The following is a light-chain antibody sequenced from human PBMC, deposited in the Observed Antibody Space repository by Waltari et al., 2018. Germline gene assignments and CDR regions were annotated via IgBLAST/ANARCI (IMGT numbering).Light chain of an antibody. J-gene: IGKJ4*01. CDR1: QSISNY. Sequence: TQSPSSLSASVGDRVTITCRASQSISNYLAWYQQKRGQAPRLLLYDTSNRATGIPARFSGSGSGTEFTLTISSLEPEDFAVYYCHQRSDWGTFGGGTKVEI. CDR2: DTS. V-gene: IGKV3-11*01. CDR3: HQRSDWGT.